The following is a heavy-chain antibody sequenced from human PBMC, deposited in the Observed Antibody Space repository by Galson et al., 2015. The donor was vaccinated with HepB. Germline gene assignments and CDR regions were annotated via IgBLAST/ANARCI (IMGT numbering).Heavy chain of an antibody. J-gene: IGHJ4*02. V-gene: IGHV1-18*01. CDR3: ARDLLGYCSSTSCSPDDAFDY. D-gene: IGHD2-2*03. Sequence: SVKVSCKASGYTFTSYGISWVRQAPGQGLEWMGWISDYNGNTNYAQKLQGRVTMTTDTSTSTAYMELRSLRSDDTAVYYCARDLLGYCSSTSCSPDDAFDYWGQGTLVTVSS. CDR2: ISDYNGNT. CDR1: GYTFTSYG.